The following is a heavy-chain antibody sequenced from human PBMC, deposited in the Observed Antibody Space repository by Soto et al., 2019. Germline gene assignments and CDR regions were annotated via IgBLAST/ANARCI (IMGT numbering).Heavy chain of an antibody. CDR2: ISPMFGAA. CDR1: GGTFNTYA. D-gene: IGHD3-10*01. V-gene: IGHV1-69*19. CDR3: AREVQVHTPAFVY. J-gene: IGHJ4*02. Sequence: QVQLVQSGAEMKKPGSSVKVSCQSSGGTFNTYAMNWERQAPGQGPEWMGDISPMFGAANYAPKFQGRVTITADESTGTSYLQLSSWTSEDTALYFCAREVQVHTPAFVYWGQGTLVTVSS.